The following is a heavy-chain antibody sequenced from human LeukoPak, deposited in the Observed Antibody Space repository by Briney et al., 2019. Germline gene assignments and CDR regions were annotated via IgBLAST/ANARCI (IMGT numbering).Heavy chain of an antibody. CDR1: GFTFNNAW. Sequence: GGSLRLSCAASGFTFNNAWMSWIRQAPGKGLEWVSYISSSGSTIYYADSVKGRFTISRDNAKNSLYLQMNSLRAEDTAVYYCARDRPYYYDSSGYYPFDYWGQGTLVTVSS. CDR2: ISSSGSTI. J-gene: IGHJ4*02. CDR3: ARDRPYYYDSSGYYPFDY. D-gene: IGHD3-22*01. V-gene: IGHV3-11*04.